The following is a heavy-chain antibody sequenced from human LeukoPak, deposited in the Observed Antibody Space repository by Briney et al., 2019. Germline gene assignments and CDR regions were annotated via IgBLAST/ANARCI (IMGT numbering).Heavy chain of an antibody. J-gene: IGHJ2*01. CDR2: IYTSGST. CDR3: ARVSSSWYQDWYFDL. V-gene: IGHV4-4*07. CDR1: GGSISSYY. D-gene: IGHD6-13*01. Sequence: SETLSLTCTVSGGSISSYYWSWIRQSPGKGLEWIGRIYTSGSTNYNPSLKSRVTISVDTSKKQFSLKLTSVTAADTAVYYCARVSSSWYQDWYFDLWGRGTLVTVSS.